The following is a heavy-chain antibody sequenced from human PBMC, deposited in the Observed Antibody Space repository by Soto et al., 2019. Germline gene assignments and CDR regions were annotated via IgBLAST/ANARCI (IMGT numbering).Heavy chain of an antibody. D-gene: IGHD3-9*01. CDR3: ARGILTGYYSPYYYYGMDV. J-gene: IGHJ6*02. V-gene: IGHV4-61*08. CDR2: IYYSGST. CDR1: GGSISSGDYS. Sequence: TSETLSLTCAVSGGSISSGDYSWNWIRQPPGKGLEWIGYIYYSGSTNYNPSLKSRVTMSADTSKNQFSLKLNSVTAADTAVYYCARGILTGYYSPYYYYGMDVWGQGTTVTVSS.